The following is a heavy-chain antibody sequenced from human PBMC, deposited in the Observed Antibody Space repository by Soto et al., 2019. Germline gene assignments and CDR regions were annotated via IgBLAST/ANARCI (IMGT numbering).Heavy chain of an antibody. CDR2: ITCDGGNK. J-gene: IGHJ4*02. CDR3: ATVGLGVSSGWSGFDY. Sequence: WGALLVSCVSSVLTFSIYYMHMVRQAPGKGLEWGAAITCDGGNKLYGDSAKGRFTISRDNSKNTVDLQMTSLRVEDTGIYYCATVGLGVSSGWSGFDYWGQGTLVTVSS. V-gene: IGHV3-30*03. D-gene: IGHD6-19*01. CDR1: VLTFSIYY.